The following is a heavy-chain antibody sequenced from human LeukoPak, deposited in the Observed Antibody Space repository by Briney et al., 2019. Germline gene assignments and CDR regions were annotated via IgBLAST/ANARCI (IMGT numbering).Heavy chain of an antibody. CDR1: GGSISSSNW. CDR3: ARGGEYYYDSSGYFC. J-gene: IGHJ4*02. CDR2: IYYSGST. V-gene: IGHV4-4*02. D-gene: IGHD3-22*01. Sequence: SETLSLTCAVSGGSISSSNWWSWVRQPPGKGLEWIGSIYYSGSTYYNPSLKSRVTISVDTSKNQFSLKLSSVTAADTAVYYCARGGEYYYDSSGYFCWGQGTLVTVSS.